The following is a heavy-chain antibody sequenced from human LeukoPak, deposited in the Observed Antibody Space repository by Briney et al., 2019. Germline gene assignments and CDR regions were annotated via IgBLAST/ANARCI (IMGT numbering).Heavy chain of an antibody. D-gene: IGHD2-2*01. V-gene: IGHV3-23*01. CDR1: GFTFSSYA. Sequence: GGSLRLSCAASGFTFSSYAMSWVRQAPGKGLEWVSAISGSGGSTYYADSVKGRFTISRDNSKNTLYLQMNSLRAEDTAVYYCAKIPSGPAVFRYYFDYWGQGTLVTDSS. J-gene: IGHJ4*02. CDR3: AKIPSGPAVFRYYFDY. CDR2: ISGSGGST.